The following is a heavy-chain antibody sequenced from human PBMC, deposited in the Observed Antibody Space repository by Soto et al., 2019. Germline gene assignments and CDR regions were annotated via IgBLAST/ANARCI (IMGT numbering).Heavy chain of an antibody. CDR3: AREVAPRNRLRPNITNNAFDI. Sequence: GGSLRLSCAASGFTVRSNYMSWVRQAPGKGLEWVSVIYSGGSTYYADSVKGRFTISRHNSKNTLYLQMNSLRAEDTAVYYCAREVAPRNRLRPNITNNAFDIWGQGTMVTVSS. CDR2: IYSGGST. J-gene: IGHJ3*02. CDR1: GFTVRSNY. D-gene: IGHD4-17*01. V-gene: IGHV3-53*04.